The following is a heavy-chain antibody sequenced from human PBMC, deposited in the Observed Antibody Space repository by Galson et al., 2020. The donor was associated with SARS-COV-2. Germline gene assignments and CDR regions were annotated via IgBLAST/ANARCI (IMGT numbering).Heavy chain of an antibody. CDR2: VWYDGSSK. D-gene: IGHD3-10*01. CDR3: AKARLRGDGYNGNWDC. V-gene: IGHV3-33*06. Sequence: TGGSLRLSCAASGFTFSNYGMHWVRQAPGKGLEWVAVVWYDGSSKYSTDSVKGRFTISRDNSENTLYLQINSLRAEDTAVYYCAKARLRGDGYNGNWDCWGQGTLVTVSS. J-gene: IGHJ4*01. CDR1: GFTFSNYG.